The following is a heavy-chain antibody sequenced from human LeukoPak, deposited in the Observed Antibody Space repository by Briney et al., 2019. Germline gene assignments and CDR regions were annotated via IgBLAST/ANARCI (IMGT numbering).Heavy chain of an antibody. D-gene: IGHD5-18*01. CDR3: ARVPYTAISPDFDY. CDR1: GGSISSGSYY. CDR2: IYTSGST. V-gene: IGHV4-61*02. J-gene: IGHJ4*02. Sequence: SETLSLTCTVSGGSISSGSYYWSWIRQPAGKGLEWIGRIYTSGSTNYNPSLKSRVTISVDTSKNQFSLKLSSVTAADTAVYYCARVPYTAISPDFDYWGQGTLVAVSS.